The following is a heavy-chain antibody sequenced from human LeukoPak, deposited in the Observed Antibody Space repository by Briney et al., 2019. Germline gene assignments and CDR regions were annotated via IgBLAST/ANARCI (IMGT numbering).Heavy chain of an antibody. CDR3: ARGVAARRTNYYYYMDV. CDR2: ISYTGST. CDR1: DASFSSHY. Sequence: PSETLSLTCIVSDASFSSHYWTWIRQPPGKGLEWIGYISYTGSTNYNPSLKSRVTISVDTSKNQFSLKLSSVTAADTAVYYCARGVAARRTNYYYYMDVWGKGTTVTVSS. J-gene: IGHJ6*03. V-gene: IGHV4-59*11. D-gene: IGHD6-6*01.